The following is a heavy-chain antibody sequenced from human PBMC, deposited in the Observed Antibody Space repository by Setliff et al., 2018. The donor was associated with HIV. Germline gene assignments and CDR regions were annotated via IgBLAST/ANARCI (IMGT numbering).Heavy chain of an antibody. Sequence: PGGSLRLSCAASGFTFSSYGMQWVRRAPGKGLEWVAGISYDGSNKYYADSVKGRFTISRDNSKNTLYLQMNSLRAEDAAVYYCAKDPITYCTGGGCNSNWFDPWGQGTLVTVS. CDR1: GFTFSSYG. V-gene: IGHV3-33*06. D-gene: IGHD2-8*02. CDR3: AKDPITYCTGGGCNSNWFDP. J-gene: IGHJ5*02. CDR2: ISYDGSNK.